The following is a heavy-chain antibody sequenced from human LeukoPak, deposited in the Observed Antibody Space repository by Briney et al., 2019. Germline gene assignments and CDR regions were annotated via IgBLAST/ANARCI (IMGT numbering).Heavy chain of an antibody. CDR1: GGSISISNYY. J-gene: IGHJ4*02. Sequence: SETLSLTCTVSGGSISISNYYWGWIRQPPGKGLEWIGSIYYSGTTHYNPSLKSRVTIAVDTSKNQFSLKLISVTAADTAVYYCARGTLYSGRSYYLDYWGQGTLVTVSS. V-gene: IGHV4-39*07. CDR3: ARGTLYSGRSYYLDY. CDR2: IYYSGTT. D-gene: IGHD6-19*01.